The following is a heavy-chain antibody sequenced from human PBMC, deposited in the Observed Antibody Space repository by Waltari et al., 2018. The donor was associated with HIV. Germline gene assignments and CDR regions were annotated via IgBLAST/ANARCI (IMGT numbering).Heavy chain of an antibody. CDR2: AIPMFGTA. J-gene: IGHJ5*01. CDR1: GGAFVSHT. CDR3: ASARETMGVDFDS. Sequence: QVQLVQSGAEVKKPGSSVKVSCKASGGAFVSHTINWVRQAPGQGLEWMGRAIPMFGTANYAQKFQGRVTITADKSTSTAYMELNGLRFDDTAVYYCASARETMGVDFDSWGQGTLVTVS. D-gene: IGHD3-10*01. V-gene: IGHV1-69*08.